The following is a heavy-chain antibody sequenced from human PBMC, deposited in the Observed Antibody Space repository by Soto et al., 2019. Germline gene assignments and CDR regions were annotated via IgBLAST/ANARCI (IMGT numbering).Heavy chain of an antibody. D-gene: IGHD1-7*01. CDR1: GGSFTSNNW. Sequence: PSETLSLTCAVSGGSFTSNNWWSWVRQPPGHGLDWIGEIYRTGSTNYNPSLRGPVTISLNKAENQFSLKATAVTAADTAVYYGAGRDPGTSVDYWGQGTLVTVSS. CDR2: IYRTGST. CDR3: AGRDPGTSVDY. V-gene: IGHV4-4*02. J-gene: IGHJ4*02.